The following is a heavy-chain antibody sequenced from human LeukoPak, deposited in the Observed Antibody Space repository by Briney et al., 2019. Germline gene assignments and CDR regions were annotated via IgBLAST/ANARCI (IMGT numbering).Heavy chain of an antibody. CDR2: INPSGGST. V-gene: IGHV1-46*01. J-gene: IGHJ5*02. D-gene: IGHD2-15*01. CDR1: GYTFTTYY. CDR3: ARDRGWFDP. Sequence: GASVKVSCKASGYTFTTYYMHWVRQAPGQGLEWMGVINPSGGSTSYAQKFQGRVTMTRDTSTSTVYMELSSLTSEDTAVYYCARDRGWFDPWGLGTLVTVSS.